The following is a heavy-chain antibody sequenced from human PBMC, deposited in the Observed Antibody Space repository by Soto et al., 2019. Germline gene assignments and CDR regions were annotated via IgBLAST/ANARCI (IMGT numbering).Heavy chain of an antibody. Sequence: GGSLRLSCAASGFTFDDYAMSWVRQAPGKGLGWVSAISGSGGSTYYADSVKGRFTISRDNSKNTLYLQMNSLRAEDTAVYYCAKEADSYGLNYFDYWGQGTLVTVSS. D-gene: IGHD5-18*01. CDR3: AKEADSYGLNYFDY. CDR2: ISGSGGST. J-gene: IGHJ4*02. V-gene: IGHV3-23*01. CDR1: GFTFDDYA.